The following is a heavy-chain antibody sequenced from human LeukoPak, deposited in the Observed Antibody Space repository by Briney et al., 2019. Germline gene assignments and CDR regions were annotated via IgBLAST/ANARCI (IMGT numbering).Heavy chain of an antibody. D-gene: IGHD3-22*01. CDR3: ARRHYDSSGYYFNPDY. V-gene: IGHV3-48*04. CDR2: ISSSGSTI. Sequence: GGSLRLSCAASGFTFSNYRMNWVRQAPGKGLGWVSYISSSGSTIYYADSVKGRFTISRDNAKNSLYLQMNSLRAEDTAVYYCARRHYDSSGYYFNPDYWGQGTLVTVSS. CDR1: GFTFSNYR. J-gene: IGHJ4*02.